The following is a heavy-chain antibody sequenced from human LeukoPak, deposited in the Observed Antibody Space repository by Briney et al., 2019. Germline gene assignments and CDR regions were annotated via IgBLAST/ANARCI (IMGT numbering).Heavy chain of an antibody. CDR1: GVTFSSYA. V-gene: IGHV1-69*05. J-gene: IGHJ4*02. D-gene: IGHD4-11*01. CDR3: ARGDDYSNYVLGY. CDR2: IIPIFGTA. Sequence: SVKVSCKASGVTFSSYAISWVRQAPGQGLEWMGRIIPIFGTANYTQKFQGRVTITTDESTSTAYMELSSLRSEDTAVYYCARGDDYSNYVLGYWGQGTLVSDSS.